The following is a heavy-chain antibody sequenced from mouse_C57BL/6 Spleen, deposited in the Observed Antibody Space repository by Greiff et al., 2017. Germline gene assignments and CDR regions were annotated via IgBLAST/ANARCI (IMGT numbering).Heavy chain of an antibody. V-gene: IGHV1-66*01. J-gene: IGHJ1*03. D-gene: IGHD1-1*01. CDR1: GYSFTSYY. CDR2: IYPGSGNT. CDR3: ARNVGTTVVATKDWYFDV. Sequence: VQLQQSGPELVKPGASVKISCKASGYSFTSYYIHWVKQRPGQGLEWIGWIYPGSGNTKYNEKFKGKATLTADTSSSTAYMQLSSLTSEDSAVYYCARNVGTTVVATKDWYFDVWGTGTTVTVAS.